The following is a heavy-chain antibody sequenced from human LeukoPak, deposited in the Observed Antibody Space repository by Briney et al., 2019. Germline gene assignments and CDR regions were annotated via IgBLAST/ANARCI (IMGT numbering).Heavy chain of an antibody. D-gene: IGHD3-22*01. CDR3: TRGNHHSSGYHTLDY. CDR1: GGSFSGYY. V-gene: IGHV4-34*01. J-gene: IGHJ4*02. Sequence: SDTLSLTCAVYGGSFSGYYWTWTPHPPGKGLEGIGEINHSGSTNYTPALKSRVSISVDTSKNQCSLKVSFVTAADTAVYYCTRGNHHSSGYHTLDYWGQGALVTVSS. CDR2: INHSGST.